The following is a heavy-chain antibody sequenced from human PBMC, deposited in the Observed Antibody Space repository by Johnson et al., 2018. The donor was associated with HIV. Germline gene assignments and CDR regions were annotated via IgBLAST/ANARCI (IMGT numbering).Heavy chain of an antibody. D-gene: IGHD3-16*01. V-gene: IGHV3-30-3*01. CDR3: ACLAHDAFDI. CDR1: RFTFSSYA. J-gene: IGHJ3*02. CDR2: ISYDGSNK. Sequence: QVQLVESGGGVVQPGRSLRLSCVASRFTFSSYAMHWVRQAPGKGLEWVAVISYDGSNKYYADSVKGRFTISRDNSKNTLYLQMNSLRAEDTAVYYCACLAHDAFDIWGQGTMVTVSS.